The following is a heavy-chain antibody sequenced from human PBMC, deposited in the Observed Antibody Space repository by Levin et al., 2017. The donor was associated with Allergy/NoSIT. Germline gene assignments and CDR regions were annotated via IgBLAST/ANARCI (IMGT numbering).Heavy chain of an antibody. CDR2: IYYSGST. Sequence: SQTLSLTCTVSGGSISIYYWSWIRQPPGKGLEWIGYIYYSGSTNYNPSLKSRVTISVDTSKNQFSLKLSSVTAADTAVYYCAGIITMVRGVIITPGAFDIWGQGTMVTVSS. J-gene: IGHJ3*02. V-gene: IGHV4-59*08. D-gene: IGHD3-10*01. CDR3: AGIITMVRGVIITPGAFDI. CDR1: GGSISIYY.